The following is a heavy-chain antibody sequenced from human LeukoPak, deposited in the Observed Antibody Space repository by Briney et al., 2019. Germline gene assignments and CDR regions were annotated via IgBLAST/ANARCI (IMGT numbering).Heavy chain of an antibody. J-gene: IGHJ4*02. V-gene: IGHV3-7*01. CDR2: IKQDGSEK. CDR1: GFTFSSYW. D-gene: IGHD6-19*01. Sequence: PGGSLRLSCAASGFTFSSYWMSWVRQAPGKGLEWVANIKQDGSEKYYVDSVKGRFTISKDNTKNSLFLQMNSLRAEDTAVYYCARDSWAVAGLYYWGQGTLVTVSS. CDR3: ARDSWAVAGLYY.